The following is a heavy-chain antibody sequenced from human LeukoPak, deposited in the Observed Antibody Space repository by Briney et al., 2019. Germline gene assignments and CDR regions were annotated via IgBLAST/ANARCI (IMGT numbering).Heavy chain of an antibody. Sequence: SETLSLTCTVSGGSITSSNYFWGWIRQSPGKGLEWIGSSGSTYYNPSLKGRVTISVETSKIQFSLKLSSVTAADSAVYYCARDSCSSTSCRRKFDNWGQGTLVTVSS. D-gene: IGHD2-2*01. V-gene: IGHV4-39*07. CDR2: SGST. CDR1: GGSITSSNYF. CDR3: ARDSCSSTSCRRKFDN. J-gene: IGHJ4*02.